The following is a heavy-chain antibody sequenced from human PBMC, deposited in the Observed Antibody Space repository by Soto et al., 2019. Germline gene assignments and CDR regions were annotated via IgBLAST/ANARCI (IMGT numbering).Heavy chain of an antibody. V-gene: IGHV3-23*01. CDR3: AKGCSSTSCYGYYFDY. J-gene: IGHJ4*02. Sequence: GESLKISCAASGFTFSSYAMSWVRQAPGKGLEWVSAISGSGGSTYYADSVKGRFTISRDNSKNTLYLQMNSLRAEDTAVYYCAKGCSSTSCYGYYFDYWGQGTLVTVSS. CDR1: GFTFSSYA. CDR2: ISGSGGST. D-gene: IGHD2-2*01.